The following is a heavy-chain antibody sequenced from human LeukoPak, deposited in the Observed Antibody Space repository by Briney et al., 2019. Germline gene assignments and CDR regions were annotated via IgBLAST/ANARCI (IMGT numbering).Heavy chain of an antibody. CDR3: AREDRSCYYY. D-gene: IGHD2-15*01. V-gene: IGHV3-7*03. CDR1: GFPFSSYW. J-gene: IGHJ4*02. CDR2: IKQDGSEK. Sequence: GGSLRLSCAASGFPFSSYWMAWVRQAPGKGLEWVASIKQDGSEKYYVDSVKGRFTISKDNSKNSLYLQMSSLRAEDTVMYYCAREDRSCYYYWGQGTLVTVSS.